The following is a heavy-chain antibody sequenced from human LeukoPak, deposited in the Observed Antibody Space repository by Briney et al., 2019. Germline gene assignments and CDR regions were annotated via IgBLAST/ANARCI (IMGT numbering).Heavy chain of an antibody. CDR2: ISYDAINK. CDR1: GFTFSSYS. Sequence: GGSLRLSCAASGFTFSSYSMNWVRQAPGKGLEWVAVISYDAINKYYADSVKGRFTISRDNSKNTLYLQMNSLRAEDTAVYFCAKEGCSGGSCSEYFQHWGQGALVTVSS. CDR3: AKEGCSGGSCSEYFQH. V-gene: IGHV3-30*18. J-gene: IGHJ1*01. D-gene: IGHD2-15*01.